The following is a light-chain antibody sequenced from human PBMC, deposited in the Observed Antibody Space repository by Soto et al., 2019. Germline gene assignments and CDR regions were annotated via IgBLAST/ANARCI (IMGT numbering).Light chain of an antibody. CDR2: WAS. CDR3: QRYCSCPWT. J-gene: IGKJ1*01. CDR1: QSVLYSSSNKNY. Sequence: DIVMTQSPDSLAVSLGERATINCRTSQSVLYSSSNKNYLAWYQQKPGQAPKLLIYWASTRESGVPDRFSGSGSGTDVTLTISSLQAEDVAVYYCQRYCSCPWTFGQGTKVEIK. V-gene: IGKV4-1*01.